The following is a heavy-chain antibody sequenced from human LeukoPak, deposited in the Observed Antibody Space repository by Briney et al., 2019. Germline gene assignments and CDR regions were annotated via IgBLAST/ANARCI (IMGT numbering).Heavy chain of an antibody. V-gene: IGHV4-59*01. Sequence: SETLSLTCTVSGGSISSYYWSWIRQPPGKGLEWIGYIYCSGSTNYNPSLKSRVTISVDTSKNQFSLKLSSVTAADTAVYYCAREWASYYYGMDVWGQGTTVTVSS. J-gene: IGHJ6*02. CDR2: IYCSGST. CDR1: GGSISSYY. CDR3: AREWASYYYGMDV. D-gene: IGHD1-26*01.